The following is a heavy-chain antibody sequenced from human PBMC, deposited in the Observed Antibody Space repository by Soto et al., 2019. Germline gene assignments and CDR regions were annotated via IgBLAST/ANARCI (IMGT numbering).Heavy chain of an antibody. CDR2: TYYRSKWYS. J-gene: IGHJ5*02. Sequence: PSQTLSLTCAISGDSVSSTSTAWSWIRQSPSRGLEWLGRTYYRSKWYSDYAVSVKSRITINPDTSKNQFSLQLKSVTPEDTAVYYCARGDNLGPKTGYAFDPWGQGIMVTVSS. D-gene: IGHD5-12*01. CDR1: GDSVSSTSTA. V-gene: IGHV6-1*01. CDR3: ARGDNLGPKTGYAFDP.